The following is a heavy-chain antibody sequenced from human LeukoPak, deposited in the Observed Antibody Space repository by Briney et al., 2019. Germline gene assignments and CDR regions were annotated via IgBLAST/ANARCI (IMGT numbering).Heavy chain of an antibody. V-gene: IGHV4-61*02. CDR1: GGSISSGSYH. CDR2: IYTSGST. J-gene: IGHJ4*02. D-gene: IGHD3-22*01. CDR3: ARESYYDSY. Sequence: SQTLSLTCTVSGGSISSGSYHWSWIRQPAGKGLEWIGRIYTSGSTNYNPSLKSRVTISVDTSKNQFSLKLSSVTAADTAVYYCARESYYDSYWGQGTLVTVSS.